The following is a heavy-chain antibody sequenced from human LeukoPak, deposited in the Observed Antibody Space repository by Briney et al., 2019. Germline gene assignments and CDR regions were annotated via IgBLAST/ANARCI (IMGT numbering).Heavy chain of an antibody. CDR3: ARDYYYDSSGYYAYYY. V-gene: IGHV3-48*01. J-gene: IGHJ4*02. D-gene: IGHD3-22*01. Sequence: GGSLRLSCAASGFTFSSYSMNWVRQAPGKGLEWVSYISSSSSTIYYADSVKGRFTISRDNAKNSLYLQMNSLRAEDTAVYYCARDYYYDSSGYYAYYYWGQGTLVTVSS. CDR2: ISSSSSTI. CDR1: GFTFSSYS.